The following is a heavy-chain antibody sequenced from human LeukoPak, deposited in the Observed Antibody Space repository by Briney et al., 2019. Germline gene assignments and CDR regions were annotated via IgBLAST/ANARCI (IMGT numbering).Heavy chain of an antibody. CDR1: GGSISSSNW. Sequence: SGTPSLTCAVSGGSISSSNWWSWVRQPPGKGLEWIGYIYYSGSTNYNPSLKSRVTISVDTSKNQFSLKLSSVTAADTAVYYCARCGLAAAGTRSAWFDPWGQGTLVTVSS. J-gene: IGHJ5*02. CDR2: IYYSGST. CDR3: ARCGLAAAGTRSAWFDP. V-gene: IGHV4-4*02. D-gene: IGHD6-13*01.